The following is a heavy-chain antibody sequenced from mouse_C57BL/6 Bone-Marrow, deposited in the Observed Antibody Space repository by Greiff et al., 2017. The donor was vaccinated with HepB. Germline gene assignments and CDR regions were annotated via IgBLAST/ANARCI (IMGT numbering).Heavy chain of an antibody. CDR3: ARAAITRFAY. CDR1: GYTFTSYW. CDR2: IDPSDSYT. V-gene: IGHV1-69*01. D-gene: IGHD2-4*01. Sequence: QVQLQQPGAELVMPGASVKLSCKASGYTFTSYWMHWVKQRPGQGLEWIGEIDPSDSYTNYNQKFKGKSTFTVDQSSSTAYMQLSSLTSEDSAVYYCARAAITRFAYWGQGTLVTVSA. J-gene: IGHJ3*01.